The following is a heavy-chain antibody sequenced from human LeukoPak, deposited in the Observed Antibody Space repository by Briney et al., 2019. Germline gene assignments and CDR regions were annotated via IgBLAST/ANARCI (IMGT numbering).Heavy chain of an antibody. CDR3: ARSVTMIVDWFDP. J-gene: IGHJ5*02. D-gene: IGHD3-22*01. CDR2: ISSDSNYI. CDR1: GITLISYN. Sequence: TGGSLRLSCAASGITLISYNMNWVRQAPGKGLEWVSSISSDSNYIYYADSVKGRFTISRDNAKNSLYLQMNGLRAEDTAVYYCARSVTMIVDWFDPWGQGTLVTVSS. V-gene: IGHV3-21*01.